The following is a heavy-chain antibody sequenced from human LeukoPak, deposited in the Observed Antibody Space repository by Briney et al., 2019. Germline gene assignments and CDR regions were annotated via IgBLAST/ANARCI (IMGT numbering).Heavy chain of an antibody. CDR1: GFTFSSYS. V-gene: IGHV3-21*01. Sequence: GGSLRLSCAASGFTFSSYSMNWVRQAPGKGLEWVSSISSSSSYIYYADSVKGRFTISRDNAKNSLYLQMNSLRAEDTAVYCCAREDGYNFGTDYWGQGTLVTVSS. J-gene: IGHJ4*02. CDR2: ISSSSSYI. D-gene: IGHD5-24*01. CDR3: AREDGYNFGTDY.